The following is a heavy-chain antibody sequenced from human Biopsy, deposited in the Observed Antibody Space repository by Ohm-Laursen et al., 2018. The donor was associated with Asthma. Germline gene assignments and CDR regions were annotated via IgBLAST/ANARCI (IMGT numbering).Heavy chain of an antibody. CDR2: IWYDGSNK. D-gene: IGHD3-3*01. CDR1: GFTFSSYG. CDR3: ARSIYDFWSGYYGMNV. Sequence: SLRLSCTASGFTFSSYGMHWVRQAPGKGLEWVAVIWYDGSNKYYADSVKGRFTISRDNSKNTLYLQMNSLRAEDTAVYYCARSIYDFWSGYYGMNVWGQGTTVTVSS. V-gene: IGHV3-33*01. J-gene: IGHJ6*02.